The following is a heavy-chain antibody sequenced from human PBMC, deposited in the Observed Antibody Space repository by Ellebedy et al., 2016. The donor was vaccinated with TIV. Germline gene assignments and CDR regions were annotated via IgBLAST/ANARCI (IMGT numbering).Heavy chain of an antibody. CDR2: INQDGSAK. Sequence: GESLKISCTASGFTVSGGWMNWVRQAPGKGLDWVAAINQDGSAKYYVDSVKGRFIISRDNTKNSLHLQMNSLGAEDTAVYYCARGKTYFYYGMDVWGQGTTVTVSS. CDR3: ARGKTYFYYGMDV. CDR1: GFTVSGGW. V-gene: IGHV3-7*01. J-gene: IGHJ6*02.